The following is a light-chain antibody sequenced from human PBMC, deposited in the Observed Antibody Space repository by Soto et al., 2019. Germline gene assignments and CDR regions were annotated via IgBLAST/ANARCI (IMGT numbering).Light chain of an antibody. CDR1: QSNSSW. V-gene: IGKV1-5*01. Sequence: DIQMTQSPSTLSASVGDRVTLTCRASQSNSSWLAWYQQKPGKAPKLLIYHAYSLESGVPSRFSGSESGTEFTLTINSLQPDDFATYYCQQYNSDPWTFGQGTKVEIK. CDR2: HAY. CDR3: QQYNSDPWT. J-gene: IGKJ1*01.